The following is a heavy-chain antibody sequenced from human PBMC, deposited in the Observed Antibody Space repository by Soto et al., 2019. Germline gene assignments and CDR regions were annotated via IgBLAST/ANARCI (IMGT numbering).Heavy chain of an antibody. J-gene: IGHJ4*02. D-gene: IGHD2-8*01. CDR3: ARLVYDTRLNYMYFDF. Sequence: SETLSLTCAVSGVSISSGNWWTWVRQTPQRGLEYIGEIFHDGTANYYPSFERRVAISVDTSKNQSSLKLTSVTAADTAIYFCARLVYDTRLNYMYFDFWGQGXLVTVSS. CDR2: IFHDGTA. CDR1: GVSISSGNW. V-gene: IGHV4-4*02.